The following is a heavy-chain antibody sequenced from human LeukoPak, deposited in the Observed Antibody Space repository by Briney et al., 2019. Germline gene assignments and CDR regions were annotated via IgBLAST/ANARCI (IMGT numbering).Heavy chain of an antibody. V-gene: IGHV4-59*12. CDR2: IHYSGIT. D-gene: IGHD3-22*01. J-gene: IGHJ6*02. CDR1: GGSISSYY. Sequence: SETLCLTCTVCGGSISSYYWSWIREPRGKGLVGSGYIHYSGITNYNPSLKSRVTISVDKSKNQFSLMLSSVTAADTAVYYCARYYYDSSGYTYYYYGMDVWGQGTTVTVSS. CDR3: ARYYYDSSGYTYYYYGMDV.